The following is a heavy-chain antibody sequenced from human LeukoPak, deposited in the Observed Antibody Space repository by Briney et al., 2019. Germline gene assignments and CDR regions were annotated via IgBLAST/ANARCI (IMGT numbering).Heavy chain of an antibody. CDR3: ARVPLRRYSSGWYAFDI. J-gene: IGHJ3*02. D-gene: IGHD6-19*01. CDR2: FYHGGRT. CDR1: GYSISSGYY. Sequence: SETLSLTCAVSGYSISSGYYWGWIRQPPGKRQEWIGSFYHGGRTHYNPSLKSRVTISVDTSKNQFSLKLSSVTAADTAVYYCARVPLRRYSSGWYAFDIWGQGTMVTVSS. V-gene: IGHV4-38-2*01.